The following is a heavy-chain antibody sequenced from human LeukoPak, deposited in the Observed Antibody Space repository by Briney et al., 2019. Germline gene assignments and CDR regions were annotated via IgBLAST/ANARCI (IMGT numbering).Heavy chain of an antibody. CDR3: TRGTIVGATGNFDY. V-gene: IGHV1-2*06. J-gene: IGHJ4*02. D-gene: IGHD1-26*01. CDR1: EYTFTDYY. Sequence: VASVKVSCKPSEYTFTDYYLHWVRQAPGQGLEWIGRINPVNGGTHFAQKFQDRVTMTRDTSITTAYMELSSLRSDDTAVYYCTRGTIVGATGNFDYWGQGTLVTVSS. CDR2: INPVNGGT.